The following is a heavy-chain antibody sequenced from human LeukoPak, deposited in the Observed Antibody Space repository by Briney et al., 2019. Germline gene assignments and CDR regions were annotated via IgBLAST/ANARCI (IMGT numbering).Heavy chain of an antibody. V-gene: IGHV1-18*01. D-gene: IGHD5-18*01. Sequence: ASVKVPCKASVYTFTRYGISWVRQARGQGREWMGWISAYNGNTNYVETFPGRVTMTTDTSTSTAYMELRSLRSDDTAVYYCARDAADTVRGGDYWGQGTLVTVSS. CDR1: VYTFTRYG. CDR2: ISAYNGNT. CDR3: ARDAADTVRGGDY. J-gene: IGHJ4*02.